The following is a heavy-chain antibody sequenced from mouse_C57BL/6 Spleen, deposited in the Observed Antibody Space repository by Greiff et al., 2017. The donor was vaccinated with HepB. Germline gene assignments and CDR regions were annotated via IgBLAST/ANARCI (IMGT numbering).Heavy chain of an antibody. CDR2: ISDGGSYT. D-gene: IGHD2-3*01. Sequence: EVKLVESGGGLVKPGGSLKLSCAASGFTFSSYAMSWVRQTPEKRLEWVATISDGGSYTYYPDNVKGRFTISRDTAKNNLYLQMSHLKSEDTAMYYCARRPDGYYGYFDVWGTGTTVTVSS. J-gene: IGHJ1*03. CDR1: GFTFSSYA. V-gene: IGHV5-4*03. CDR3: ARRPDGYYGYFDV.